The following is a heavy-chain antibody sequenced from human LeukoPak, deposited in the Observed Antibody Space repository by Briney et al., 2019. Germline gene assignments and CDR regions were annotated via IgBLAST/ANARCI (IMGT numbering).Heavy chain of an antibody. CDR2: IYLSGTT. D-gene: IGHD3-16*02. Sequence: SETLSLTCTVSGGSISTYYWSWLRQPPGRGLEWIGYIYLSGTTMYTPSLKSRVTISVDTSKNQFFLKMSSVTAADTAVYYCARHIGGGIEDMDVWGKGTTVTVSS. CDR3: ARHIGGGIEDMDV. V-gene: IGHV4-59*08. CDR1: GGSISTYY. J-gene: IGHJ6*03.